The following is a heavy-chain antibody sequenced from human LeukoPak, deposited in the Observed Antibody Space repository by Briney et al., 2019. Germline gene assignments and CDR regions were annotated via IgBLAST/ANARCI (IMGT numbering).Heavy chain of an antibody. V-gene: IGHV3-66*01. CDR1: GFTVSSHF. D-gene: IGHD6-13*01. Sequence: GGSLRLSCVASGFTVSSHFMSWVRQGPGKGLEWVSVIYSGDDTYYSDSVKGRFTISRDSSKNTLYLQMNSLRAEDTAVYYCAKRIAAAIDYWGQGTLVTVSS. CDR3: AKRIAAAIDY. J-gene: IGHJ4*02. CDR2: IYSGDDT.